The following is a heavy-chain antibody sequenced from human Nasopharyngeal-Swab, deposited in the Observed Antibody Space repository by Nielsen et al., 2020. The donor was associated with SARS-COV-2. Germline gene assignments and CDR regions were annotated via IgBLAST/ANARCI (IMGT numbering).Heavy chain of an antibody. J-gene: IGHJ4*02. CDR3: ARGYSSGWYPFDY. CDR2: IDYSGNT. V-gene: IGHV4-39*07. Sequence: SETLSLTCTVSGGSISSSSYYRGWIRQPPGKGLEWIGSIDYSGNTYDNPSLKSRVTISVDTSKNHFSLNLGSVTAADTAVYYCARGYSSGWYPFDYWGQGTLVTVSS. CDR1: GGSISSSSYY. D-gene: IGHD6-19*01.